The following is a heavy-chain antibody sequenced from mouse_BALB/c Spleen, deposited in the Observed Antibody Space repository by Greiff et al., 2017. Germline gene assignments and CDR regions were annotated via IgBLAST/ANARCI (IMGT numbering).Heavy chain of an antibody. CDR2: IWSGGST. V-gene: IGHV2-2*02. D-gene: IGHD4-1*01. CDR1: GFSLTSYG. J-gene: IGHJ3*01. CDR3: ARTLNWESLSWFAY. Sequence: QVQLKESGPGLVQPSQSLSITCTVSGFSLTSYGVHWVRQSPGKGLEWLGVIWSGGSTDYNAAFISRLSISKDNSKSQVFFKMNSLQANDTAIYYCARTLNWESLSWFAYWGQGTLVTVSA.